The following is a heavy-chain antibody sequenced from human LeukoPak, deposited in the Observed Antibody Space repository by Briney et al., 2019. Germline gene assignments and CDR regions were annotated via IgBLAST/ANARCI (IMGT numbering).Heavy chain of an antibody. J-gene: IGHJ5*02. V-gene: IGHV4-39*07. D-gene: IGHD3-10*01. CDR1: GGSISSSSYY. CDR2: IYYSGST. Sequence: PSETLSLTCTVSGGSISSSSYYWGWIRQPPGKGLEWIGSIYYSGSTYYNPSLKSRVTISVDTSKNQFSLKLSSVTAADTAVYYCARDNSKYYGSGSYSSWGQGTLVAVSS. CDR3: ARDNSKYYGSGSYSS.